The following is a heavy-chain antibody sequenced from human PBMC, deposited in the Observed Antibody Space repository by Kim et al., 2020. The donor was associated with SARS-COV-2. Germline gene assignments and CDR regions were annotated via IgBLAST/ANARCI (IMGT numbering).Heavy chain of an antibody. CDR3: AHILRYSGPFCY. J-gene: IGHJ4*02. Sequence: KRYSPSLKSRLTITKDTSKNQVVLTMTNMDPVDTATYYCAHILRYSGPFCYWGQGTLVTVSS. CDR2: K. D-gene: IGHD3-9*01. V-gene: IGHV2-5*01.